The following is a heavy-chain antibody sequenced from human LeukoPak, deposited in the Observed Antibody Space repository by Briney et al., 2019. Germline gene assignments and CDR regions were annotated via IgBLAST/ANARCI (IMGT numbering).Heavy chain of an antibody. CDR1: GFTFSSYA. CDR3: ARDDSKLGPFDY. CDR2: ISHGGSDK. D-gene: IGHD3-22*01. J-gene: IGHJ4*02. V-gene: IGHV3-30*10. Sequence: TGGSLRLSCAATGFTFSSYAMHWVRQAPGKGLEWVAFISHGGSDKYYTDSVKGRFSISRDNSKSTLYLQLNSLRPEDTAVYFCARDDSKLGPFDYWGQGTLVTVSS.